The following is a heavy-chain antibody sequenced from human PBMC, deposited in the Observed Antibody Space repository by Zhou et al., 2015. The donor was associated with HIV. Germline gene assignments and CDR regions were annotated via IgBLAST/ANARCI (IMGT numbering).Heavy chain of an antibody. CDR1: GFTFSSYA. D-gene: IGHD5-12*01. V-gene: IGHV3-30-3*01. J-gene: IGHJ4*02. CDR3: ARGIVATIDPIFDY. Sequence: QVQLVESGGGVVQPGRSLRLSCAASGFTFSSYAMHWVRQAPGKGLEWVAVISYDGSNKYYADSVKGRFTISRDNSKNTLYLQMNSLRAEDTAVYYCARGIVATIDPIFDYWAREPWSPSPQ. CDR2: ISYDGSNK.